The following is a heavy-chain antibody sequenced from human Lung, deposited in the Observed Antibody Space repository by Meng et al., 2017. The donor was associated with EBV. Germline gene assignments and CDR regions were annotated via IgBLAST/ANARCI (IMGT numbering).Heavy chain of an antibody. Sequence: QVPLQGAGPGLVQPSGTLSLTCAVYGGSFSGYYWSWIRQPPGKGLEWIGEINHSGSTNYNPSLKSRVTISVDTSKNQFSLKLSSVTAADTAVYYCARWPPCSGGSCYGNWFDPWGQGTLVTGSS. J-gene: IGHJ5*02. V-gene: IGHV4-34*10. D-gene: IGHD2-15*01. CDR1: GGSFSGYY. CDR3: ARWPPCSGGSCYGNWFDP. CDR2: INHSGST.